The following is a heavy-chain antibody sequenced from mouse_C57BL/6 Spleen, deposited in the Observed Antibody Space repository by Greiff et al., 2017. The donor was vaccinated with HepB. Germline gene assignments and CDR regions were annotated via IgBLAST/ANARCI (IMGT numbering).Heavy chain of an antibody. CDR2: IYPRSGNT. J-gene: IGHJ2*01. CDR3: ARITTVVATDYFDY. CDR1: GYTFTSYG. Sequence: VKLQESGAELARPGASVKLSCKASGYTFTSYGISWVKQRTGQGLAWIGEIYPRSGNTYYNEKFKGKATLTADKSSSTAYMELRSLTSEDSAVYFWARITTVVATDYFDYWGQGTTLTVSS. V-gene: IGHV1-81*01. D-gene: IGHD1-1*01.